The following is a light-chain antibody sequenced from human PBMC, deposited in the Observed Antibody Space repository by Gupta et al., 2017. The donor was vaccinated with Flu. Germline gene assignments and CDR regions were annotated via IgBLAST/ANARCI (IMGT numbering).Light chain of an antibody. J-gene: IGLJ3*02. CDR2: DDR. Sequence: SALTQPPSVSVATGKTASITCGGKYIGTKSVHWYQQRPGQAPGLVVYDDRVRPSGIPERFSGSNSGNTATLTISRVEAGDEADYHCQVWDLNDDHPGVFGGGTKLTVL. CDR1: YIGTKS. V-gene: IGLV3-21*03. CDR3: QVWDLNDDHPGV.